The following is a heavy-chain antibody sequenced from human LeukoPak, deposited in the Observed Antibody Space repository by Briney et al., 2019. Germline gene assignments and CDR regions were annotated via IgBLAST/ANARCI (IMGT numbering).Heavy chain of an antibody. J-gene: IGHJ2*01. D-gene: IGHD2-8*02. V-gene: IGHV1-2*02. CDR2: VNPNSGDT. CDR1: GYTFNAYY. CDR3: AILRLSTGLWWFFDL. Sequence: ASVKVSCKASGYTFNAYYLHWVRQAPGQGLEWMGWVNPNSGDTKYAQKFQGRVTMTGDTSVSTAYMELSRLRFDDTAVYYCAILRLSTGLWWFFDLWGRGTLVTVSS.